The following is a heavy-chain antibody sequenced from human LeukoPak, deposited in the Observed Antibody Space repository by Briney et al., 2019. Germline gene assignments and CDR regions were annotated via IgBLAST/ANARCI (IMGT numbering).Heavy chain of an antibody. CDR1: GYSISSGYY. V-gene: IGHV4-38-2*02. D-gene: IGHD3-10*01. CDR2: IYHSGST. Sequence: PSETLSLTCTVSGYSISSGYYWGWIRQPPGKGLEWIGSIYHSGSTNYNPSLKSRVTISVDKSKNQFSLKLSSVTAADTAVYYCARASMVTFDYWGQGTLVTVSS. J-gene: IGHJ4*02. CDR3: ARASMVTFDY.